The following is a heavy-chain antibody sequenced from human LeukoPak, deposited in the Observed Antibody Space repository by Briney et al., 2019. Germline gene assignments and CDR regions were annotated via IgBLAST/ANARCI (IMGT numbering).Heavy chain of an antibody. CDR3: ARSGVLRCFDWLLFDY. D-gene: IGHD3-9*01. Sequence: PSETLSLTCAVYGGSFSGYYWSWIREPPGKGLEWIGEINHSGSTNYNPSLKSRVTISVDTSKNQFSLKLSSVTAADTAVYYCARSGVLRCFDWLLFDYWGQGTLVTVSS. CDR2: INHSGST. V-gene: IGHV4-34*01. J-gene: IGHJ4*02. CDR1: GGSFSGYY.